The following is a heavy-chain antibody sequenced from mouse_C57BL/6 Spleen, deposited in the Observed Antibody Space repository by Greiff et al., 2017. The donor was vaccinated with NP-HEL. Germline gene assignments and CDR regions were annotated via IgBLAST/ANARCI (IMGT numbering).Heavy chain of an antibody. CDR1: GYSFTGYY. Sequence: VQLKQSGPELVKPGASVKISCKASGYSFTGYYMNWVKQSPEKSLEWIGEINPSTGGTTYNQKFKAKATLTVDKSSSTAYMQLKSLTSEDSAVYYCARRGIDGYYDYAMDYWGQGTSVTVSS. D-gene: IGHD2-3*01. CDR3: ARRGIDGYYDYAMDY. CDR2: INPSTGGT. V-gene: IGHV1-42*01. J-gene: IGHJ4*01.